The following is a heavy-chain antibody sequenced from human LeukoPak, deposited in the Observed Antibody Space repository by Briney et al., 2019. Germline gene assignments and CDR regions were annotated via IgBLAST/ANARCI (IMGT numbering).Heavy chain of an antibody. CDR3: AISRGVPYFDY. V-gene: IGHV4-34*01. D-gene: IGHD3-22*01. J-gene: IGHJ4*02. CDR2: INHSGST. CDR1: GVCFSGYY. Sequence: SETLSLTCAVYGVCFSGYYWSWIRQPPGKGLEWIGEINHSGSTNYNPSLKSRVTISVDTSKNQFSLKLSSVTAADTAVYYCAISRGVPYFDYWGQGTLVTVSS.